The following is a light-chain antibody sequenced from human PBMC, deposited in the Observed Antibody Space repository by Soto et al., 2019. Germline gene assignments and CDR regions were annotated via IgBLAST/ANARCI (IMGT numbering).Light chain of an antibody. CDR2: EAS. V-gene: IGKV1-9*01. CDR1: HDISTY. J-gene: IGKJ5*01. Sequence: DIQLTQSPSLLSASVGDRVTITCRASHDISTYLAWYQQKPEKAPKLMIYEASTLQSGVPSRFSGSGSGTEFTLTISGLLPEDFATYHCQQLNTLPFTFGQGTRLEI. CDR3: QQLNTLPFT.